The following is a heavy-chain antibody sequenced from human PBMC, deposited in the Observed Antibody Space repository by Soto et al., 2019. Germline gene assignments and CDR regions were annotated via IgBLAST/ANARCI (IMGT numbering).Heavy chain of an antibody. CDR2: VYYNGGS. CDR1: GGSIDGYN. Sequence: SETLSLTCTVSGGSIDGYNCAWIRQPPGKSLEWVGYVYYNGGSRYNPSLESRVTLSMDTSKSQFSLQLRSVTAADTAVYYCVRQGIGNLHGLVDVWGRGTTVTVYS. V-gene: IGHV4-59*08. J-gene: IGHJ6*01. D-gene: IGHD3-10*01. CDR3: VRQGIGNLHGLVDV.